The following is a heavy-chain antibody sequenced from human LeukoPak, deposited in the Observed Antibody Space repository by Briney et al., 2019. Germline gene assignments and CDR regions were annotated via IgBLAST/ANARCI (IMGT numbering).Heavy chain of an antibody. CDR3: AKLRVLSSSSENNWFDS. D-gene: IGHD6-6*01. CDR2: INHNGNVN. Sequence: PGGSLRLSCAASGFTFSSYWTNWARQAPGKGLEWVASINHNGNVNYYVDSVKGRFTISRDNAKNSLYLQMSSLRAEDTGVYYCAKLRVLSSSSENNWFDSWGQGTLVTVYS. J-gene: IGHJ5*01. V-gene: IGHV3-7*03. CDR1: GFTFSSYW.